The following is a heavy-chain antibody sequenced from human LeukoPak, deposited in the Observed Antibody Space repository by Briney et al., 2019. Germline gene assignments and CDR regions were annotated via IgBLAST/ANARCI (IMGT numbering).Heavy chain of an antibody. CDR2: VYYSGST. CDR1: GDFITAYY. D-gene: IGHD7-27*01. CDR3: ASNTGTVFDY. V-gene: IGHV4-59*01. J-gene: IGHJ4*02. Sequence: KPSETLSLTCTVSGDFITAYYWSWIRQPPGKGLEWIDYVYYSGSTEYNPSLRSRVTISLEMCKHQFSLNLTSVTAADTAVYYCASNTGTVFDYWGQGALVTVSS.